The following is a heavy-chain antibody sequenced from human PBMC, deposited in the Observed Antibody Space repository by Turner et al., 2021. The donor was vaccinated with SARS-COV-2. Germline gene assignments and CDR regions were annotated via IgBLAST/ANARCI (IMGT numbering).Heavy chain of an antibody. CDR3: ARRHSGNYDAFDI. CDR1: GGTFSSHV. CDR2: IIPILGIA. Sequence: VQLVQSGSEVKKPGSSVKVSCKASGGTFSSHVISWVRQAPGQGLEWMGGIIPILGIANYAQKFQGSVTITADKSTSTAYMELSSVRSEDTAVYYCARRHSGNYDAFDIWGQGTMVTVSS. J-gene: IGHJ3*02. V-gene: IGHV1-69*10. D-gene: IGHD1-26*01.